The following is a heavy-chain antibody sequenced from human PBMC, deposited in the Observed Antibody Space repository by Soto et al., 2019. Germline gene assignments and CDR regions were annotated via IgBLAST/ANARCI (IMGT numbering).Heavy chain of an antibody. J-gene: IGHJ5*02. CDR3: ARMYSSGSGWFHP. D-gene: IGHD6-19*01. CDR2: FYSSGSI. CDR1: GYSITAGGYY. V-gene: IGHV4-31*03. Sequence: SETLSLTCFVSGYSITAGGYYWSWIRHHPGKGLEWIGSFYSSGSIIYNPSLRSRVSISRDTSSNQFSMSLTSVTAADTARYYCARMYSSGSGWFHPWGQGTLVTVSS.